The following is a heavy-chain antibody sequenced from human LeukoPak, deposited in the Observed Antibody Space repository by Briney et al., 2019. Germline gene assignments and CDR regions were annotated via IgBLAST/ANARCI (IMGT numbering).Heavy chain of an antibody. Sequence: SETLSLTCTVSGGSISSGGYYWSWIRQHPGKGLEWIGYIYYSGSTYYNPSLKSRVTISVDTSKNQFSLKLSSVTAADTAVYYCAQGVTMVRGVKGVYFDYWGQGTLVTVSS. CDR3: AQGVTMVRGVKGVYFDY. CDR2: IYYSGST. D-gene: IGHD3-10*01. CDR1: GGSISSGGYY. V-gene: IGHV4-31*03. J-gene: IGHJ4*02.